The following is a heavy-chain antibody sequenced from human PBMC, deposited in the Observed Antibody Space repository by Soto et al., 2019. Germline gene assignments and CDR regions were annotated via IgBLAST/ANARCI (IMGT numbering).Heavy chain of an antibody. CDR1: GGSFSSYY. J-gene: IGHJ6*03. D-gene: IGHD2-2*01. CDR3: ARVPVVPAAYYMDV. CDR2: INHSGST. V-gene: IGHV4-34*01. Sequence: SETLSLTCAVYGGSFSSYYWSWIRQPPGKGLEWIGEINHSGSTNYNPSLKSRVTISVDTSKNQFSLKLSSVTAADTAVYYCARVPVVPAAYYMDVWGKGTTVTVSS.